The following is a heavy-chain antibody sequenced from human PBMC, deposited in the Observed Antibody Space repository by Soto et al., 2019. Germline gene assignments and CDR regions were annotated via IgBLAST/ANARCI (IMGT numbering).Heavy chain of an antibody. J-gene: IGHJ6*02. CDR3: ARGTIFGVATYYYYGMDV. Sequence: SVKVSCKASGGTFSSYAISWVRQAPGQGLEWMGGIIPIFGTANYAQKFQGRVTITADESTSTAYMELSSLRSEDTAVYYCARGTIFGVATYYYYGMDVWGQGTTVTV. D-gene: IGHD3-3*01. CDR2: IIPIFGTA. CDR1: GGTFSSYA. V-gene: IGHV1-69*13.